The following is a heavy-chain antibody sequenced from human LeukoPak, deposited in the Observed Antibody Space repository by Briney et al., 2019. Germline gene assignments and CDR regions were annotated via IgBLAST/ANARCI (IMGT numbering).Heavy chain of an antibody. D-gene: IGHD6-13*01. CDR3: ARGGSSWYSPRYYYYYMDV. J-gene: IGHJ6*03. Sequence: SGGSLRLSCAASGFTFSDYYMSWIRQAPGKGLEWVSYISSSGSTIYYADPVKGRFTISRDNAKNSLYLQMNSLRAEDTAVYYCARGGSSWYSPRYYYYYMDVWGKGTTVTVSS. CDR2: ISSSGSTI. V-gene: IGHV3-11*04. CDR1: GFTFSDYY.